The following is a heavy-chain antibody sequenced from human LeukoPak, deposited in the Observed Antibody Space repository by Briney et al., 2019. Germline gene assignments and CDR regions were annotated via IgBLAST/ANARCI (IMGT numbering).Heavy chain of an antibody. CDR1: GYTFTSYD. J-gene: IGHJ3*02. CDR3: AVGGVPAAHDAFDI. Sequence: ASVKVSCKASGYTFTSYDINWVRQATGQGLEWMGWMNPNSGNTGYAQKFQGRVTITRNTSISTAYMELSSLRSEDTAAYYCAVGGVPAAHDAFDIWGQGTMVTVSS. D-gene: IGHD2-2*01. V-gene: IGHV1-8*03. CDR2: MNPNSGNT.